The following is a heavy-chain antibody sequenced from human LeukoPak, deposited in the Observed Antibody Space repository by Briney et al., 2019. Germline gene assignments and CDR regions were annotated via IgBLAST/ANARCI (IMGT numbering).Heavy chain of an antibody. J-gene: IGHJ4*02. Sequence: SETLSLTCTVSGGSISSYYWSWLRQPPGKGLEWIGYISYSGSTNYNPSLKSRVTISVDRSKNQFSLKLSSVTAADTAVYYCARGQTGVAFDYWGQGTLVTVSS. CDR2: ISYSGST. CDR1: GGSISSYY. V-gene: IGHV4-59*01. D-gene: IGHD3-3*01. CDR3: ARGQTGVAFDY.